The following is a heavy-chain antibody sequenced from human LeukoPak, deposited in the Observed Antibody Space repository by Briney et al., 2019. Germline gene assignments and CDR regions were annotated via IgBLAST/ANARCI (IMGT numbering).Heavy chain of an antibody. V-gene: IGHV1-3*01. Sequence: ASVTVSCTASGYTFTTYAMHWVRQAPGQRLEWMGWINAGNGNTKYSQKFQGRVTITSDTSASTAYMELSSLRSEDTAVYYCAIPDYGDTPPRYWGQGTLVTVSS. CDR2: INAGNGNT. CDR3: AIPDYGDTPPRY. CDR1: GYTFTTYA. J-gene: IGHJ4*02. D-gene: IGHD4-17*01.